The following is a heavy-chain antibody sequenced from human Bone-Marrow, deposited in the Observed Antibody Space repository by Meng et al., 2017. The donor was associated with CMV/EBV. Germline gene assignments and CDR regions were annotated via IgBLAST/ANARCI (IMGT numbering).Heavy chain of an antibody. CDR1: GDSVSSNSAA. V-gene: IGHV6-1*01. CDR3: AKDGGYSYVSYYYYYGMDV. CDR2: TYYRSKWYN. J-gene: IGHJ6*02. Sequence: LRLSCAISGDSVSSNSAAWNWIRQSPSRGLEWLGRTYYRSKWYNDYAISVKSRITINPDTSKNQFSLQLNSVTPEDTAVYYCAKDGGYSYVSYYYYYGMDVWGQGTTVTVSS. D-gene: IGHD5-18*01.